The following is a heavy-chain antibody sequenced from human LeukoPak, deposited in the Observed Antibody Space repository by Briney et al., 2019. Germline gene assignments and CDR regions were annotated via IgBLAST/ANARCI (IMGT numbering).Heavy chain of an antibody. V-gene: IGHV4-39*07. CDR2: IYYSGST. D-gene: IGHD3-10*01. CDR1: GGSISSSSYY. CDR3: ARSAVLLWFGGTYYFDY. J-gene: IGHJ4*02. Sequence: SETLSLTCTVSGGSISSSSYYWGWIRQPPGTGLEWIGSIYYSGSTYYNPSLKSRVTISVDTSKNQFSLKLSSVTAADTAVYYCARSAVLLWFGGTYYFDYWGQGTLVTVSS.